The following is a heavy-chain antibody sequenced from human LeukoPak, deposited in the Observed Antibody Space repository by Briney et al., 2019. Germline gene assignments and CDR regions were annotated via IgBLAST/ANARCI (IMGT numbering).Heavy chain of an antibody. Sequence: ASVKVSCKVSGYTLTELSMHWVRQAPGKGREWMGGFDPEDGETIYAQKFQGRVTMTEDTSSDTAYMELSSLRSEDTAVYYCATDIVVVVAAYTTTFDIWGQGTLVTVSS. J-gene: IGHJ3*02. V-gene: IGHV1-24*01. CDR2: FDPEDGET. CDR3: ATDIVVVVAAYTTTFDI. D-gene: IGHD2-15*01. CDR1: GYTLTELS.